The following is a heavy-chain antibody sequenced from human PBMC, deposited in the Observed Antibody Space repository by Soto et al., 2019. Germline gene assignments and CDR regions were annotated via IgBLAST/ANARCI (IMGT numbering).Heavy chain of an antibody. CDR1: GFTVSSNY. V-gene: IGHV3-66*01. D-gene: IGHD3-16*01. CDR3: ARAEMGVEYYFDY. Sequence: GGSLRLSCAASGFTVSSNYMSWVRQAPGKGLEWVSVIYSDSSTYYADSVKGRFTISRDNSKNTLYLQMNSLRAEDTAVYYCARAEMGVEYYFDYWGQGTLVTVSS. CDR2: IYSDSST. J-gene: IGHJ4*02.